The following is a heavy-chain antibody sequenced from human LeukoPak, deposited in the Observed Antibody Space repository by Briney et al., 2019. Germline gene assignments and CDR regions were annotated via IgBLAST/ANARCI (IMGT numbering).Heavy chain of an antibody. CDR1: GFTFSTYN. V-gene: IGHV3-21*01. CDR3: AREASRFGELWVGAFDI. CDR2: ISSSSTYI. Sequence: GGSLRLSCAASGFTFSTYNMNWVRQAPGKGLEWVSSISSSSTYIYYADSVKGRFTISRDNAKNSLYLQMNSLRAEDTAVYYCAREASRFGELWVGAFDIWGQGTMVTVSS. J-gene: IGHJ3*02. D-gene: IGHD3-10*01.